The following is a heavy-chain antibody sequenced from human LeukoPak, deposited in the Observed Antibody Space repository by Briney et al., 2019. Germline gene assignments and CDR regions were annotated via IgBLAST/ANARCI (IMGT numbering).Heavy chain of an antibody. Sequence: GGSLRLSCAASGFTFSSYGMGWVRQAPGKGLEWVSSISGSGGSTYYADSVKGRFTISRDNSKNTLYLQMNSLRAEDTAVYYCAKDVDSGTYFDYWGQGTLATVSS. V-gene: IGHV3-23*01. D-gene: IGHD3-10*01. CDR2: ISGSGGST. J-gene: IGHJ4*02. CDR1: GFTFSSYG. CDR3: AKDVDSGTYFDY.